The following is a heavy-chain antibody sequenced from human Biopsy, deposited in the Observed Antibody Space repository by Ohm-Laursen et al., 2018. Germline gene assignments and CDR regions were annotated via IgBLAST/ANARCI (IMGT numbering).Heavy chain of an antibody. V-gene: IGHV3-74*03. D-gene: IGHD2-2*01. CDR1: GFTFSWFW. CDR2: ISSDGSTT. CDR3: ARGIVEVPTSTRWFDP. J-gene: IGHJ5*02. Sequence: SLRLSCAASGFTFSWFWMNWVRQAPGRGLVWVSRISSDGSTTEYADFVKGRFTISRDNAKSTLYLQTNSLTAEDAAVYYCARGIVEVPTSTRWFDPWGQGTLVTVSS.